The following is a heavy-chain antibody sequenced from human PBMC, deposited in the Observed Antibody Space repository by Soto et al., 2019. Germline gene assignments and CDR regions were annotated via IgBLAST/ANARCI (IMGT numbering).Heavy chain of an antibody. D-gene: IGHD4-17*01. J-gene: IGHJ4*02. CDR2: IYYSGST. Sequence: SETLSLTCTVSGGSISSGGYYWSWIRQHPGKGLEWIGYIYYSGSTYYNPSLKSRVTISVDTSKNQFSLKLSAVTAADTAVYYCARYGQTPVTNFDYWGQGTLVTVSS. CDR1: GGSISSGGYY. CDR3: ARYGQTPVTNFDY. V-gene: IGHV4-31*03.